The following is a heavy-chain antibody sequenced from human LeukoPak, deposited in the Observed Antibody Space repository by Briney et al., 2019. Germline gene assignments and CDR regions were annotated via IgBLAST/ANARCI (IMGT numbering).Heavy chain of an antibody. V-gene: IGHV4-59*01. CDR2: IYYSGST. J-gene: IGHJ4*02. Sequence: PSETLSLTCTVSGISLSGYYWSWIRQPPGKGLEWIGYIYYSGSTNYNPPLKSRVTISVDTSKNQFSLKLSSVTAADTAVYYCARGNGYNLYWGQGTLVTVSS. CDR3: ARGNGYNLY. CDR1: GISLSGYY. D-gene: IGHD5-24*01.